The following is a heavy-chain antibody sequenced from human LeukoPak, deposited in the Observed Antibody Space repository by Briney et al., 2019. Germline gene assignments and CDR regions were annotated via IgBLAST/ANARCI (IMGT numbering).Heavy chain of an antibody. J-gene: IGHJ4*02. D-gene: IGHD6-13*01. CDR2: IDQDGSQK. V-gene: IGHV3-7*01. Sequence: PGGSLRLSCAAAGFSFSSKWMSWVRQAPGRGLEWMANIDQDGSQKSYVDSVKGRFTISRDNAKNSLYLQMDSLRAEDTAIYYCTSFTKQQVVEGPDYWGQGTLVAVSS. CDR3: TSFTKQQVVEGPDY. CDR1: GFSFSSKW.